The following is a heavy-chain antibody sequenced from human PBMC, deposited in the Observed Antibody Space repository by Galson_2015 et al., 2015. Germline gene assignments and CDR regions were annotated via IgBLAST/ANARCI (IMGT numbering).Heavy chain of an antibody. CDR1: GFTFSSYW. CDR2: INSDGRST. D-gene: IGHD2-21*02. V-gene: IGHV3-74*01. CDR3: ARVTYCGGDCYFFGMDV. Sequence: SLRLSCAASGFTFSSYWMHWVRQAPGKGLVWVSRINSDGRSTSYADSLKGRFTISRDNAKNTLYLQMNSLSAEDAAVYYCARVTYCGGDCYFFGMDVWGQGTTVTVSS. J-gene: IGHJ6*02.